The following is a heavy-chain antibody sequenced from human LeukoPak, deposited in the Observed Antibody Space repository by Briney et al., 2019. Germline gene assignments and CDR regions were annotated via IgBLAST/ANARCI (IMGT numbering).Heavy chain of an antibody. J-gene: IGHJ4*02. CDR3: ARDKGPPYSSSGSFFDY. CDR2: IYHSGST. Sequence: SETLSLTCTVSGGSISSGGYYWSWIRQPPGKGLEWIGYIYHSGSTYYNPSLKSRVTISVDRSKNQFSLKLSSVTAADTAVYYCARDKGPPYSSSGSFFDYWGQGTLVTVSS. D-gene: IGHD6-6*01. CDR1: GGSISSGGYY. V-gene: IGHV4-30-2*01.